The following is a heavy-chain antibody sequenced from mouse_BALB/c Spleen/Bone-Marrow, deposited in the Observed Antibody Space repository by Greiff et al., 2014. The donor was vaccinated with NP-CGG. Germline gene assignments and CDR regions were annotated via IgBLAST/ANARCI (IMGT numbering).Heavy chain of an antibody. J-gene: IGHJ3*01. V-gene: IGHV1-37*01. D-gene: IGHD2-4*01. CDR1: GYLFTGYF. Sequence: EVKVVESGPELVKPGASVKISCKASGYLFTGYFMNWMKQSHGKSLEWIGRINPYNGDPFYNQKFKGKATLTVDKSSSTAHMELLSLTSEDSAVYYCGRGNYDYDSWFGYWGQGTLVTVSA. CDR2: INPYNGDP. CDR3: GRGNYDYDSWFGY.